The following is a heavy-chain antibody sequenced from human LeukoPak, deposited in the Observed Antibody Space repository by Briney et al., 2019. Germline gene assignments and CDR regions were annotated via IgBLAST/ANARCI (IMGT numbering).Heavy chain of an antibody. CDR3: ATGDEDSPMNFYH. Sequence: GGSLRLSCVASGFMFDDYTMHWVRQAPGKGLEWIFLINWDGGSTYHAGSVKGRFTVSRDNSKNSLNLQMNSLTTEDTAFYYCATGDEDSPMNFYHWGQGHLAIVSS. D-gene: IGHD5-18*01. V-gene: IGHV3-43*01. J-gene: IGHJ4*02. CDR1: GFMFDDYT. CDR2: INWDGGST.